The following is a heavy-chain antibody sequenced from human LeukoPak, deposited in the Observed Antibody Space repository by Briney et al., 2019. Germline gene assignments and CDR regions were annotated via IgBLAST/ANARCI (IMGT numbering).Heavy chain of an antibody. CDR1: GFTFSSYA. J-gene: IGHJ4*02. Sequence: GGSLRLSCAASGFTFSSYAMSWVRQALGKGLEWVSAISGSGGSTYYADSVKGRFTISRDNSKNTLYLQMNSLRAEDTAVYYCAKDNCSSTSCYHDYWGQGTLVTVSS. D-gene: IGHD2-2*01. CDR2: ISGSGGST. V-gene: IGHV3-23*01. CDR3: AKDNCSSTSCYHDY.